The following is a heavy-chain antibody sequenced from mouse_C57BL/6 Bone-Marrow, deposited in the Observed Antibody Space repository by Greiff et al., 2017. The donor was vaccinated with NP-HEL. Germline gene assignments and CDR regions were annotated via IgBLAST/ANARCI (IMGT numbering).Heavy chain of an antibody. Sequence: QVQLQQSGAELVKPGASVKLSCKASGYTLTEYTIHWVKQRSGQGLEWIGWFYPGSGSIKYNEKFKDKATLTADKSSSTVYMELSRLTSEDSAVYFCARHEGGGRGWLRAWFAYWGQGTLVTVSA. CDR1: GYTLTEYT. J-gene: IGHJ3*01. CDR3: ARHEGGGRGWLRAWFAY. V-gene: IGHV1-62-2*01. D-gene: IGHD2-3*01. CDR2: FYPGSGSI.